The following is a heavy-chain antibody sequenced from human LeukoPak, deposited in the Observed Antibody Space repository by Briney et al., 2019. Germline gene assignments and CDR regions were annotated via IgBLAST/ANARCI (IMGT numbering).Heavy chain of an antibody. V-gene: IGHV4-39*07. CDR2: IYYSGST. CDR1: GGSISSSSYY. Sequence: PSETLSLTCTVSGGSISSSSYYWGWIRQPPGKGLEWIGRIYYSGSTYYNPSLKSRVTISVDTSKNQFSLKLSSVTAADTAVYYCAREPYYDFWSGYYRFTWFDPWGQGTLVTVSS. J-gene: IGHJ5*02. D-gene: IGHD3-3*01. CDR3: AREPYYDFWSGYYRFTWFDP.